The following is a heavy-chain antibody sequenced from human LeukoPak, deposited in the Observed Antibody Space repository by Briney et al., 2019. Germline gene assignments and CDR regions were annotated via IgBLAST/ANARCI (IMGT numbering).Heavy chain of an antibody. D-gene: IGHD2-21*02. J-gene: IGHJ4*02. CDR2: IYSGGST. V-gene: IGHV3-53*01. Sequence: GSLGLSCAASGVPVSSNYMSWVRQAPGKGLEWVSVIYSGGSTYYADSVKGRFTISRDNSKNTLYLQMNSLRAEDTAVYYCASVVTGNDYWGQGTLVTVSS. CDR1: GVPVSSNY. CDR3: ASVVTGNDY.